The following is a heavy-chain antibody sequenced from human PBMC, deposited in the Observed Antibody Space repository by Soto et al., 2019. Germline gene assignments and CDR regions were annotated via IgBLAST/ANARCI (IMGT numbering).Heavy chain of an antibody. CDR1: GGTFSSYS. CDR2: IIPIFGTA. D-gene: IGHD1-26*01. V-gene: IGHV1-69*01. CDR3: ARDGGRHSGGIDY. J-gene: IGHJ4*02. Sequence: QVQLVQSGAEVKKPGSSVKVSCKASGGTFSSYSINWVRQAPGHVLEWMGEIIPIFGTANYAQKFQGRVTITADESTSTAYMDLSSLRSVDTAVYYCARDGGRHSGGIDYWVQGTLVTVSS.